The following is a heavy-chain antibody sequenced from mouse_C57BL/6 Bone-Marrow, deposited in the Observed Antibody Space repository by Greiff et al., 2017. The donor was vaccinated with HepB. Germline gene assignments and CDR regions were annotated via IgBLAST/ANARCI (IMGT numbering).Heavy chain of an antibody. Sequence: EVQLQQSGAELVRPGASVKLSCTASGFNIKDDYMHWVKQRPEQGLEWIGWIYPENGDTEYASKFQGKATITADTSSNTAYLQLSSLTSDDTAVYYCTPVTTVVATPVYFEYCGEGTTLTISP. CDR1: GFNIKDDY. CDR2: IYPENGDT. V-gene: IGHV14-4*01. CDR3: TPVTTVVATPVYFEY. D-gene: IGHD1-1*01. J-gene: IGHJ2*01.